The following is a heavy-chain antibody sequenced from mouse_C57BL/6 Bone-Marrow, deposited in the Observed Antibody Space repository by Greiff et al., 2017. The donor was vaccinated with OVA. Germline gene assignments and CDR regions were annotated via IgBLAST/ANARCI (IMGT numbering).Heavy chain of an antibody. CDR2: ISDGGSYT. D-gene: IGHD2-4*01. J-gene: IGHJ4*01. Sequence: EVKLEESGGGLVKPGGSLKLSCAASGFTFSSYAMSWVRQTPEKRLEWVATISDGGSYTYYPANVQGRFTISRDNAKNNLYLQLSHLKSEDTAMYYCARDVIYYDYDGAMDDWGQGTSVTVSS. CDR1: GFTFSSYA. V-gene: IGHV5-4*01. CDR3: ARDVIYYDYDGAMDD.